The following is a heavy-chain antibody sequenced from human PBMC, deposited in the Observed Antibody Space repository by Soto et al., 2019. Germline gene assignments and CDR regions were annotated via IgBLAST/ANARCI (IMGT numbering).Heavy chain of an antibody. CDR2: ISGGGRTT. D-gene: IGHD3-10*01. CDR3: AKDGWFGEFQYYFDC. CDR1: GLTFSSYA. V-gene: IGHV3-23*01. Sequence: GGSLRLSCAASGLTFSSYAMSWVRQAPGKGLEWVSTISGGGRTTSYADSVKGRFTISRDNSKTTLYLQMNNLRAEDTAVYYCAKDGWFGEFQYYFDCWGQGTLVTVSS. J-gene: IGHJ4*02.